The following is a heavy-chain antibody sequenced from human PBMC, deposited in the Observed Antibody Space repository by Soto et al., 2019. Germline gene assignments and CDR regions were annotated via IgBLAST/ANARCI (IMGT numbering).Heavy chain of an antibody. D-gene: IGHD2-15*01. CDR1: GGSFSGYY. J-gene: IGHJ4*02. V-gene: IGHV4-34*01. CDR2: VDQSGST. CDR3: ARDRQRGYCTGGSCYSYFDY. Sequence: QVQLQQWGAGLLKPSETLSLTCAIYGGSFSGYYWSWIRQPPGMGLEWIGEVDQSGSTNYNPSLKSGVTISGDTSKNQFSLKVNSVTAADTAVYYCARDRQRGYCTGGSCYSYFDYWGQGALVIVSS.